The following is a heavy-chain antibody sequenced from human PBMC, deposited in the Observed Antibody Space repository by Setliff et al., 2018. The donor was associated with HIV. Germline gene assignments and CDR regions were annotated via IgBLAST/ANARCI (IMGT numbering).Heavy chain of an antibody. CDR1: GYRFSDNW. V-gene: IGHV5-51*01. Sequence: GESLKISCKGSGYRFSDNWIGWVRQMPGKGLEWMGIIYPDDSATRYSPSFQGQVTISADTSITTAYLQWSSLKASDTAMYYCTRRRRAPGTGDLEAYWGQGTLVTVSS. CDR3: TRRRRAPGTGDLEAY. D-gene: IGHD3-9*01. CDR2: IYPDDSAT. J-gene: IGHJ4*02.